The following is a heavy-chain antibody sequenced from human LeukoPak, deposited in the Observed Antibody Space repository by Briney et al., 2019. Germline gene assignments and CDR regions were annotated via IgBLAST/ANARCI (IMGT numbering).Heavy chain of an antibody. V-gene: IGHV4-38-2*02. CDR1: GYSISSGYY. J-gene: IGHJ3*02. Sequence: SETLSLTCTVSGYSISSGYYWGWIRQPPGKGLEWIGSIYHSGSTYYNPSLKSRVTISVDKSKNQFSLKLSSVTAADTAVYYCARRPLLSSSSSGAFDIWGQGTMVTVSS. CDR2: IYHSGST. D-gene: IGHD6-6*01. CDR3: ARRPLLSSSSSGAFDI.